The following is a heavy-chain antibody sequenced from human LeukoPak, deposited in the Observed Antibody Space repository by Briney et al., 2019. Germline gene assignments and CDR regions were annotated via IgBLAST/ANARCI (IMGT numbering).Heavy chain of an antibody. D-gene: IGHD2-2*01. V-gene: IGHV4-39*01. CDR1: GGSISSSSYY. J-gene: IGHJ4*02. CDR3: ARGVGYCSSTSCYEWAVDY. Sequence: SETLSLTCTVSGGSISSSSYYWGWIRQPPGKGLEWIGSIYYSGNTYYNPSLKSRVTISVDTSKNQFSLKLSSVTAADTAVYYCARGVGYCSSTSCYEWAVDYWGQGTLVTVSS. CDR2: IYYSGNT.